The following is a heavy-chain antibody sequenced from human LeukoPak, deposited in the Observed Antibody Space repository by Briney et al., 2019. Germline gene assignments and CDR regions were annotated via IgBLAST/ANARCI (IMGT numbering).Heavy chain of an antibody. D-gene: IGHD1-14*01. CDR2: INPNNSDI. J-gene: IGHJ4*02. CDR3: VRVPPGTTIYAY. V-gene: IGHV1-2*06. Sequence: ASVKASCKASGYTFTGYYMHWVRQAPGQGLEWMGRINPNNSDIGYAQKFQGRVTMTRYTSIGTAYMELSSLRSEDTAIYYCVRVPPGTTIYAYWGQGTLVTVSS. CDR1: GYTFTGYY.